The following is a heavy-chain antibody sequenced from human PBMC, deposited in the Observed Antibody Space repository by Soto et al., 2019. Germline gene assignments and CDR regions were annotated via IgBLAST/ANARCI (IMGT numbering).Heavy chain of an antibody. CDR1: GFTCNNYG. CDR2: IGIGSSTK. Sequence: PGGFLRLSCAASGFTCNNYGMNWVRQAPGKGLEWVSYIGIGSSTKYYADSVKGRFTISRDNAKNSLYLQMNSLRAEDTAVYYCARDQLYYNDISGRPLNAFDVWGQGTMVTVSS. V-gene: IGHV3-48*01. J-gene: IGHJ3*01. D-gene: IGHD3-22*01. CDR3: ARDQLYYNDISGRPLNAFDV.